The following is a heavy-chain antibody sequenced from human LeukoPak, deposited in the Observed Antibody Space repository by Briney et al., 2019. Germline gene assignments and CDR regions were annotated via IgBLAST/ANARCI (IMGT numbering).Heavy chain of an antibody. CDR2: VRNHGAST. Sequence: SGGSLRLSRAAYGFTVTIYAMSWVRQAPGKGLDLVSLVRNHGASTYYADSVKRRFTISRDNSKTTVYLQMTSLRAEDTAIYYCAKHIARVFFYRWGQGTLFTVTS. J-gene: IGHJ5*02. V-gene: IGHV3-23*01. CDR3: AKHIARVFFYR. D-gene: IGHD5-12*01. CDR1: GFTVTIYA.